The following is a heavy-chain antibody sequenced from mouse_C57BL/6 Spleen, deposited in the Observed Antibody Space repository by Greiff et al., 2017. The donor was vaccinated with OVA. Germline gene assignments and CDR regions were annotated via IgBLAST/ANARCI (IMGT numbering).Heavy chain of an antibody. CDR3: ARSLGAWFAD. CDR1: GFTFTDYY. CDR2: IRNKANGYTT. D-gene: IGHD4-1*01. Sequence: EVKLVESGGGLVQPGGSLSLSCAASGFTFTDYYMSWVRQPPGKALEWLGFIRNKANGYTTEYSASVKGRFTISRDNSQSILYLQRNALRAEESATYYCARSLGAWFADWGQGTLVTVSA. V-gene: IGHV7-3*01. J-gene: IGHJ3*01.